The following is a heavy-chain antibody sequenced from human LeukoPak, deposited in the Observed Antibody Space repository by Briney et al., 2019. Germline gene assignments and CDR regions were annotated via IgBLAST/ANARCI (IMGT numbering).Heavy chain of an antibody. CDR3: ASAFGDYGVYYYGMDV. J-gene: IGHJ6*02. CDR2: IYYSGST. D-gene: IGHD4-17*01. V-gene: IGHV4-31*03. Sequence: SSETLPLTCTVSGGSISSGGCYWSWIRQHPGKGLEWIGYIYYSGSTYYNPSLKSRVTMSVDTSKNQFSLKLSSVTAADTAVYYCASAFGDYGVYYYGMDVWGQGTTVTVSS. CDR1: GGSISSGGCY.